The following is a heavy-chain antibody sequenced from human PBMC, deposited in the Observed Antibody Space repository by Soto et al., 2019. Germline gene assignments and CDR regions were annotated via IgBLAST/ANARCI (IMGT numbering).Heavy chain of an antibody. J-gene: IGHJ2*01. V-gene: IGHV4-31*03. Sequence: PSETLSLPCPVSGCSMSSGGYYWSWIRQHPGKGLEWIGYIYYSGSTYYNPSLKSRVTISVDTSKNQFSLKLSSVTAADTAVYYCARDRGYSYVPDYWYFDLWGRGTLVTVSS. CDR3: ARDRGYSYVPDYWYFDL. D-gene: IGHD5-18*01. CDR1: GCSMSSGGYY. CDR2: IYYSGST.